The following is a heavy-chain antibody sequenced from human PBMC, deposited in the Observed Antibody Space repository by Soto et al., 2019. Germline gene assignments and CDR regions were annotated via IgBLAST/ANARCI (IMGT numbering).Heavy chain of an antibody. D-gene: IGHD5-18*01. Sequence: AVKVSCKASGCTFSSYAISWVRQAPGQGLEWMGGIIPIFGTANYAQKFQGRVTIIADESTSTAYMELSSLRSEDTAVYYCAKSDSYVNWFDPWGQGTLVTVSS. CDR3: AKSDSYVNWFDP. V-gene: IGHV1-69*13. CDR2: IIPIFGTA. CDR1: GCTFSSYA. J-gene: IGHJ5*02.